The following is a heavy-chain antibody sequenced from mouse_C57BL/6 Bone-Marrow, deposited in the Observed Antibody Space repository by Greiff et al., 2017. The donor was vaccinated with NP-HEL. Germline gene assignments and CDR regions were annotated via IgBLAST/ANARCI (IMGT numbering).Heavy chain of an antibody. D-gene: IGHD1-1*01. Sequence: VQLQQPGAELVRPGTSVKLSCKASGYTFTSYWMHWVKQRPGQGLEWIGVIDPSDSYTNYNQKFKGKATLTVDTSSSTAYMQLSSLTSEDSAVYYCAPNYYGSPHWYFDVWGTGTTVTVSS. V-gene: IGHV1-59*01. CDR1: GYTFTSYW. J-gene: IGHJ1*03. CDR2: IDPSDSYT. CDR3: APNYYGSPHWYFDV.